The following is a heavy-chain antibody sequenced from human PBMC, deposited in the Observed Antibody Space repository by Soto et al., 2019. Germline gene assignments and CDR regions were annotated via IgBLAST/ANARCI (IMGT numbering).Heavy chain of an antibody. CDR1: GYSFTSYW. V-gene: IGHV5-51*01. Sequence: GESLKISCKGSGYSFTSYWIGWVRQMPGKGLEWMGIIYPGDSDTRYSPSFQGQVTISADKSISTAYLQWSSLKASDTAMYYCARFGRGMGVLDIVLVPAAVSYYYYGMDVWGQGTPVPVSS. D-gene: IGHD2-2*03. J-gene: IGHJ6*02. CDR2: IYPGDSDT. CDR3: ARFGRGMGVLDIVLVPAAVSYYYYGMDV.